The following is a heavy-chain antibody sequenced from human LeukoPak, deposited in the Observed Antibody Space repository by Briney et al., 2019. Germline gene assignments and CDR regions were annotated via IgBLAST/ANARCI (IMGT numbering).Heavy chain of an antibody. Sequence: GGSLRLFCAASGFTFSSYSMNWVRQAPGKGLEWVSYISSSSSTIYYADSVKGRFTISRDNAKNSLYLQMNSLRAEDTAVYYCAKASAMIVVVSKHFDYWGQGTLVTVSS. J-gene: IGHJ4*02. CDR1: GFTFSSYS. CDR2: ISSSSSTI. D-gene: IGHD3-22*01. V-gene: IGHV3-48*01. CDR3: AKASAMIVVVSKHFDY.